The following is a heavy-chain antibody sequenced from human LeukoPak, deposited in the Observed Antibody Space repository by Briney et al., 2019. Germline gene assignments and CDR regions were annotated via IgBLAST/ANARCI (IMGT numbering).Heavy chain of an antibody. CDR3: ARDSCSGGSCYLDY. J-gene: IGHJ4*02. V-gene: IGHV3-48*01. CDR1: GFTFSSYS. Sequence: GGCLRLSCAASGFTFSSYSINGVRQAPGEGVEWVSYISSSSSTIYYADSVKGRFTISRDNAKNSLYLQMNILRAEDPAVYYCARDSCSGGSCYLDYWGQGTLVTVSS. D-gene: IGHD2-15*01. CDR2: ISSSSSTI.